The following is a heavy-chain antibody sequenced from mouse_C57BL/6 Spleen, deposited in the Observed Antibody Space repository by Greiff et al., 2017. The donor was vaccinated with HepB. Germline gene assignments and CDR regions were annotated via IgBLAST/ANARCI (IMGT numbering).Heavy chain of an antibody. CDR2: ISSGSSTI. CDR3: ARKVVATGAMDY. D-gene: IGHD1-1*01. J-gene: IGHJ4*01. CDR1: GFTFSDYG. Sequence: EVKLMESGGGLVKPGGSLKLSCAASGFTFSDYGMHWVRQAPEKGLEWVAYISSGSSTIYYADTVKGRFTISRDNAKNNLFLQMTSLRSEDTAMYYCARKVVATGAMDYWGQGTSVTVSS. V-gene: IGHV5-17*01.